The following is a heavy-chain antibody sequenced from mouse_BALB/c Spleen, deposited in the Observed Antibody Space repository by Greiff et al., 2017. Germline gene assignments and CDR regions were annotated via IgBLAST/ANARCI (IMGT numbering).Heavy chain of an antibody. CDR1: GYTFTSYY. V-gene: IGHV1S81*02. CDR3: TFYYDYDVGYFDY. J-gene: IGHJ2*01. Sequence: QVQLQQPGAELVKPGASVKLSCKASGYTFTSYYMYWVKQRPGQGLEWIGGINPSNGGTNFNEKFKSKATLTVDKSSSTAYMQLSSLTSEDSAVYYCTFYYDYDVGYFDYWGQGTTLTVSS. D-gene: IGHD2-4*01. CDR2: INPSNGGT.